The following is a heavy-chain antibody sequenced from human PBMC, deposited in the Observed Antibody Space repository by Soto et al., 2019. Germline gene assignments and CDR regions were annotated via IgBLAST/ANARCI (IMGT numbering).Heavy chain of an antibody. CDR3: ARAMGDWGTYYYYYGLDV. CDR2: IYYSGST. Sequence: SETLSLTCTVSGGSISSGGYYWSWIRQHPGKGLEWIGYIYYSGSTYYNPSLKSRVTISADTSKNKFSLNLSSVTAADTAIYYCARAMGDWGTYYYYYGLDVWGQGTTVTVSS. CDR1: GGSISSGGYY. J-gene: IGHJ6*02. D-gene: IGHD3-16*01. V-gene: IGHV4-31*03.